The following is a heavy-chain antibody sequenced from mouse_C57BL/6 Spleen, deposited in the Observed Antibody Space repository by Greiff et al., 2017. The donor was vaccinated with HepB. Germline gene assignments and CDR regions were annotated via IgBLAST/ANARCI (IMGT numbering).Heavy chain of an antibody. V-gene: IGHV5-9-1*02. CDR3: TRVQRVYAMDY. CDR1: GFTFSSYA. Sequence: EVKLMESGEGLVKPGGSLKLSCAASGFTFSSYAMSWVRQTPEKRLEWVAYISSGGDYIYYADTVKGRFTISRDNARNTLYLQMSSLKSEDTAMYYCTRVQRVYAMDYWGQGTSVTVSS. J-gene: IGHJ4*01. CDR2: ISSGGDYI.